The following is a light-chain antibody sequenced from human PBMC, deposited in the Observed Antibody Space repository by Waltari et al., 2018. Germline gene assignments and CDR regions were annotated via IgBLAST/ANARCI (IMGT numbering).Light chain of an antibody. J-gene: IGLJ3*02. CDR2: DVT. CDR1: SSDVGGYHY. CDR3: CSYAGSYWV. Sequence: QSALTQPRSVSGSPGQSVAVSCTGTSSDVGGYHYVSWYQQYPGKAPNLIIYDVTKRPSGVPDRFSGSKSGNTASLTISGLRAEDDADYYCCSYAGSYWVFGGGTKLTVL. V-gene: IGLV2-11*01.